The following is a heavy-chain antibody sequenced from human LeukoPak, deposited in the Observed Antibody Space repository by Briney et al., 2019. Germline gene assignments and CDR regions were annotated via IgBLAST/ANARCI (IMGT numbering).Heavy chain of an antibody. J-gene: IGHJ4*02. CDR3: ARESGYSYGLAGFFDY. Sequence: GGSLRLSCAASGFTVSSNCMSWVRQAPGKGLEWVTVIYSDGRIHPADSVKGRFTISRDDSKNTLSRQMNSLRAEDTSVYYCARESGYSYGLAGFFDYWGQGTLITVSS. CDR2: IYSDGRI. CDR1: GFTVSSNC. D-gene: IGHD5-18*01. V-gene: IGHV3-53*01.